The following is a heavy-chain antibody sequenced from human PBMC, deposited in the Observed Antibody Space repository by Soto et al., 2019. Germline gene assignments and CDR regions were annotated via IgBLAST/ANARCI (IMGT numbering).Heavy chain of an antibody. CDR1: GFTFGSYA. CDR2: LGGNGFTT. CDR3: AKVLRPSLNFFYYMDV. V-gene: IGHV3-23*01. Sequence: EVKLLESGGGLVQPGGSLRLSCVVSGFTFGSYAMSWVRQAPEKGPEWVAILGGNGFTTYYADSVKGRFTISGDKSKSTLFLQMNSLRADDTGVYYCAKVLRPSLNFFYYMDVWGRGTSVTVSS. D-gene: IGHD2-2*01. J-gene: IGHJ6*03.